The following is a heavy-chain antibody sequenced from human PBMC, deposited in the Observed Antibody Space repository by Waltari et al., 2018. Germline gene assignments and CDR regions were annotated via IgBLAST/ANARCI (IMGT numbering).Heavy chain of an antibody. Sequence: EVQLVESGGGLVKPGGSLRLSCAASGFTFSSYSMNWVRQAPGKGLEWVSSISSSSSYIYYADSVKGRFTISRDNAKNSLYLQMNSLRAEDTAVYYCARDFFTPYCSGGSCYSRFPHMDVWGKGTTVTVSS. D-gene: IGHD2-15*01. V-gene: IGHV3-21*01. CDR3: ARDFFTPYCSGGSCYSRFPHMDV. J-gene: IGHJ6*03. CDR1: GFTFSSYS. CDR2: ISSSSSYI.